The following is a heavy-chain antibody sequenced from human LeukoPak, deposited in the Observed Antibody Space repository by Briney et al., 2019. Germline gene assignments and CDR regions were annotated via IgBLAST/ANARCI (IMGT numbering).Heavy chain of an antibody. J-gene: IGHJ5*02. Sequence: PSQTLSLTCTVSGGSISSGGYYWSWIRQHPGKGLEWIGYIYYSGNTYYNPSLKSLITISVDTSKNQFSLKLNSVTAADTAVYYCARVRVPAAGLSGRFDPWGQGTLVTVSS. CDR2: IYYSGNT. CDR1: GGSISSGGYY. CDR3: ARVRVPAAGLSGRFDP. D-gene: IGHD2-2*01. V-gene: IGHV4-31*01.